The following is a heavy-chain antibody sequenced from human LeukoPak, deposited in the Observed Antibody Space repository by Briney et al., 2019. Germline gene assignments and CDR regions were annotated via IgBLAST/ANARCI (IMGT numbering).Heavy chain of an antibody. CDR1: GASVSNHY. Sequence: PSETLSLTCSVSGASVSNHYCTWIRQPPGKRLEGIGYAYYSGSTNYNASLKSRVTISVDTSKNQFSLRLNSVTAADTAVYYCAISYGGYVLDSWGQGTLVIVSS. CDR2: AYYSGST. CDR3: AISYGGYVLDS. V-gene: IGHV4-59*02. J-gene: IGHJ4*02. D-gene: IGHD5-12*01.